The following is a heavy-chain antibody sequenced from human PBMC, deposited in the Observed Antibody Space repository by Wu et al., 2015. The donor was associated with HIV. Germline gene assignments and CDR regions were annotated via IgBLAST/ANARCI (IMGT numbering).Heavy chain of an antibody. V-gene: IGHV1-18*01. J-gene: IGHJ5*02. CDR1: GYIFSDYG. D-gene: IGHD3-22*01. Sequence: VQLMQSGGEVKKPGASVKVACKSSGYIFSDYGINWVRQAPGEGLEWMGWISAQNGNTKYAQKFQGRVTMTTDTSSSTAYMELRSLRSDDTAVYFCARGHYYDSSGYYYSNWFDPWGQGTLVTVSS. CDR3: ARGHYYDSSGYYYSNWFDP. CDR2: ISAQNGNT.